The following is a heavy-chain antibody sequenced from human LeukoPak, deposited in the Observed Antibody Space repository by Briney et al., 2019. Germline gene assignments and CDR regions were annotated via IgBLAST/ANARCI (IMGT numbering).Heavy chain of an antibody. Sequence: GSXXLSCAASGFTFSGCXXXXVRQSSGXXXXXXXXXDKKDNFHATAYAAXXXXRXXXSRDDSKNTAFLXMNSLKTXDMALYYCTRDSGTYNWLDPWGQGTLVTVSS. V-gene: IGHV3-73*01. CDR3: TRDSGTYNWLDP. J-gene: IGHJ5*02. CDR1: GFTFSGCX. D-gene: IGHD1-26*01. CDR2: XDKKDNFHAT.